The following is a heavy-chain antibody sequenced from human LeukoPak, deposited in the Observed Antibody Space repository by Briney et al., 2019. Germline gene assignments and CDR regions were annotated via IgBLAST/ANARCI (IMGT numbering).Heavy chain of an antibody. D-gene: IGHD3-10*01. CDR1: GFTFSDAW. V-gene: IGHV3-15*07. CDR2: IKRKTEGGAT. J-gene: IGHJ4*02. CDR3: TTGNFGPY. Sequence: GGSLRLSCAASGFTFSDAWMNWVRQAPGKGLEWVGRIKRKTEGGATDYAGPVKGRFTISRDDSKNTLFLHVNSLNTEDTAVYYCTTGNFGPYWGQGTLVTVSS.